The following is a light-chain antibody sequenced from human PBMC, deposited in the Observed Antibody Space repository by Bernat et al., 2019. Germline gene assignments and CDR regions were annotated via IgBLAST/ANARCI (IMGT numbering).Light chain of an antibody. Sequence: DIQMTQSPSSLSPSVGDRVTITCRASQSINSNLNWYQEKPGKAPKVLIYDASSLQSGVPSRFSGSGSGTDFTLTISRLQPEDFATYFCQQSYSIPYTFGQGTKLAIK. V-gene: IGKV1-39*01. CDR3: QQSYSIPYT. J-gene: IGKJ2*01. CDR2: DAS. CDR1: QSINSN.